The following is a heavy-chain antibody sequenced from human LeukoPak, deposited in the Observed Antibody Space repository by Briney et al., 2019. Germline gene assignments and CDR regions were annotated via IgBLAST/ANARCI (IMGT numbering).Heavy chain of an antibody. D-gene: IGHD3-22*01. CDR1: GFTFSSYE. Sequence: PGGSLRLSCAASGFTFSSYEMNWVRQAPGKRLEWVSYISSSGSTIYYADSVKGRFTISRDNAKNSLYLQMNSLRAEDTAVYYCAKYYYDSSGYPYYFDYWGQGTLVTVSS. J-gene: IGHJ4*02. V-gene: IGHV3-48*03. CDR2: ISSSGSTI. CDR3: AKYYYDSSGYPYYFDY.